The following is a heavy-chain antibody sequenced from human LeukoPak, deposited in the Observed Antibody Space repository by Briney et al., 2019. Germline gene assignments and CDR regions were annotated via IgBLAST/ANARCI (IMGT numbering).Heavy chain of an antibody. J-gene: IGHJ6*03. CDR2: IYTSGST. Sequence: SETLSLTXAVSGYSISSGYYWGWIRQPPGKGLEWIGSIYTSGSTNYNPSLKSRVTMSVDTSKNQFSLKLSSVTAADTAVYYCALQDIVVVPAAIPGAGAYYYYMDVWGKGTTVTVSS. CDR1: GYSISSGYY. CDR3: ALQDIVVVPAAIPGAGAYYYYMDV. V-gene: IGHV4-38-2*01. D-gene: IGHD2-2*02.